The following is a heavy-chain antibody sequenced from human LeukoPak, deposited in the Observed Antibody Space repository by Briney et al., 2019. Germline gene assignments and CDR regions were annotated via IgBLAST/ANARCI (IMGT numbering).Heavy chain of an antibody. CDR3: ARSRPYDFWGGQHFDY. Sequence: GSSVKVSCKASGGTFSSYAISWVRQAPGQGLEWMGWISAYNGNTNYAQKLQGRVTMTTDTSTSTAYMELRSLRSDDTAVYYCARSRPYDFWGGQHFDYWGQGTLVTVSS. D-gene: IGHD3-3*01. J-gene: IGHJ4*02. CDR2: ISAYNGNT. V-gene: IGHV1-18*01. CDR1: GGTFSSYA.